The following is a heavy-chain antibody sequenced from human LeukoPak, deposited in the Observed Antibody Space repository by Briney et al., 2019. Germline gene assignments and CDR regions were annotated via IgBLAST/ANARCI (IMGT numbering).Heavy chain of an antibody. J-gene: IGHJ3*02. CDR2: IYTSGST. CDR3: GREVGIVVVVAAKRAAFDI. CDR1: GGSISSYY. D-gene: IGHD2-15*01. V-gene: IGHV4-4*07. Sequence: SETLSLTCTVSGGSISSYYWSWLRQPAGKGLEWIGRIYTSGSTNYNPSLKSRVTMSVGTSQNQSSLKLSSVSAADTAVYYCGREVGIVVVVAAKRAAFDIWGQGTMVTVSS.